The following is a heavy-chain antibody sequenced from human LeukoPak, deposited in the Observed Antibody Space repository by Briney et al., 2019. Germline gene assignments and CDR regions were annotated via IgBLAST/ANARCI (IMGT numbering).Heavy chain of an antibody. CDR3: AREAIFGPNSGWFDP. Sequence: PGGSLRLSCAASGFTVSSNYMSWVRQAPGKGLEWVSVIYSGGSTYYADSVKGRFTIPRHNSKNTLYLQMNSLRAEDTAVYYCAREAIFGPNSGWFDPWGQGTLVTVSS. J-gene: IGHJ5*02. CDR2: IYSGGST. D-gene: IGHD3-3*01. CDR1: GFTVSSNY. V-gene: IGHV3-53*04.